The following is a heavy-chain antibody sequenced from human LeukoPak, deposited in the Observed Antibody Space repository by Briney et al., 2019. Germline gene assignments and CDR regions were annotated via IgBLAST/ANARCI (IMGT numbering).Heavy chain of an antibody. D-gene: IGHD3-10*01. J-gene: IGHJ3*02. Sequence: ASVKVSCKASGGTFSSYAISWVRQAPGQGLEWMGGIIPIFGTANYAQKFQGRVTITADESTSTAYMELSSLRSEDTAVYYCAILWFGERNTGVAFDIRGQGTMVTVSS. CDR3: AILWFGERNTGVAFDI. CDR1: GGTFSSYA. CDR2: IIPIFGTA. V-gene: IGHV1-69*13.